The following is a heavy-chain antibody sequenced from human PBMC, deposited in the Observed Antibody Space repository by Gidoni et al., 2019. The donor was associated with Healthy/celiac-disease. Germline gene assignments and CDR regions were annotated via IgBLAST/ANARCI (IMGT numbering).Heavy chain of an antibody. V-gene: IGHV3-23*01. CDR3: AKDHCSSTSCYDVDI. Sequence: EVQMLESGGGLVQPGGSLRLSCAASGFTFSSYAMSWVRQAPGKGLEWVAAISGSGGSTYYADSVKGRFTISRDNSKNTLYLQMNSLRAEDTAVYYCAKDHCSSTSCYDVDIWGQGTMVTVSS. J-gene: IGHJ3*02. D-gene: IGHD2-2*01. CDR2: ISGSGGST. CDR1: GFTFSSYA.